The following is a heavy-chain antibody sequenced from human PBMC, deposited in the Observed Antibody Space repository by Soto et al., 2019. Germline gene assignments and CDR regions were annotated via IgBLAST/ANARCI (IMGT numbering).Heavy chain of an antibody. CDR1: GFTFSSYG. J-gene: IGHJ6*01. D-gene: IGHD3-22*01. V-gene: IGHV3-33*01. CDR2: IWYDGSNK. CDR3: ARSYDSSGYYWNYYYYGMDV. Sequence: QVQLVESGGGVVQPGRSLRLSCAASGFTFSSYGMHWVRQAPGKGLEWVAVIWYDGSNKYYADSVKGRFTISRDNSKNTLYLQMNSLRAEDTAVYYCARSYDSSGYYWNYYYYGMDVW.